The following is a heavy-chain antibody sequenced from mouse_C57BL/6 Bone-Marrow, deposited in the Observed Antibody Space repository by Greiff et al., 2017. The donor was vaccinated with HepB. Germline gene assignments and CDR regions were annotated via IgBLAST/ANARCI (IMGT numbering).Heavy chain of an antibody. Sequence: VQLQQSGAELVRPGASVTLSCKASGYTFTDYEMHWVKQTPVHGLEWIGAIDPETGGTAYNQKFKGKAILTADKSSSTAYMELRSLTSEDSAVYYCTRDYYGSRYVGWYFDVWGTGTTVTVAS. D-gene: IGHD1-1*01. CDR3: TRDYYGSRYVGWYFDV. CDR1: GYTFTDYE. J-gene: IGHJ1*03. CDR2: IDPETGGT. V-gene: IGHV1-15*01.